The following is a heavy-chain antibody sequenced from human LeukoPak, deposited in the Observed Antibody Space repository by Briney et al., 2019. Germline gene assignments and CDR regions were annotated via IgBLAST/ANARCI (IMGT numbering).Heavy chain of an antibody. CDR2: TYYRSKWYN. CDR3: ARDQVAYSGYDLPLYMDV. D-gene: IGHD5-12*01. J-gene: IGHJ6*03. V-gene: IGHV6-1*01. CDR1: GDSVSSNSAA. Sequence: SQTLSLTCTLSGDSVSSNSAAWNWIRQSPSRGLEWLGRTYYRSKWYNDYAVSVKSRITINPDTSKNQFSLQLNSVTPEDTAVYYCARDQVAYSGYDLPLYMDVWGKGTTVTVSS.